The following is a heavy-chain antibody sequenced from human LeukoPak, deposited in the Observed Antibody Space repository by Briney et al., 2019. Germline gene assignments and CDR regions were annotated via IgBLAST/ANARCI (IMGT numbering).Heavy chain of an antibody. D-gene: IGHD4-17*01. CDR1: GYSISSGYY. CDR2: IYYSGST. J-gene: IGHJ4*02. CDR3: ARGPTTVTRAFDY. Sequence: KPSETLSLTCTVSGYSISSGYYWGWIRQPPGKGLEWIGSIYYSGSTYYNPSLKSRVTMSVDTSKNQFSLKLSSVTAADTAVYYCARGPTTVTRAFDYWGQGTLVTVSS. V-gene: IGHV4-38-2*02.